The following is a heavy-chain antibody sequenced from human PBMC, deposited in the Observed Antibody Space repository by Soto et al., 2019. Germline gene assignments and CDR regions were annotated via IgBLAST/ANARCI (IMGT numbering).Heavy chain of an antibody. D-gene: IGHD3-22*01. CDR3: AKFSWHFYYSSGPFDY. CDR1: GGSISSGGYY. J-gene: IGHJ4*02. Sequence: PSETLSLTCTVSGGSISSGGYYWSWVRQAPGKGLEWVSGISGSGSTTYYADSVKGRFTISRDNSKNTLYLQVNSLRAEDTAVYYCAKFSWHFYYSSGPFDYWGQGTLVTVSS. V-gene: IGHV3-23*01. CDR2: ISGSGSTT.